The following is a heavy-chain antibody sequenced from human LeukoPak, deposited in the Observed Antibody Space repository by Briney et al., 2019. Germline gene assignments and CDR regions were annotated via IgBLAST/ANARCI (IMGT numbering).Heavy chain of an antibody. CDR2: IYYSGST. CDR3: ARGVVRGVNIWFDP. V-gene: IGHV4-59*01. D-gene: IGHD3-10*01. J-gene: IGHJ5*02. Sequence: SETLSLTCTVSGGSISSYYWSWIRQPPGKGLEWIGYIYYSGSTNYNPSLKSRVTISVDTSKNQFSLKLSSVTAADTAVYYCARGVVRGVNIWFDPWGQGTLVTVSS. CDR1: GGSISSYY.